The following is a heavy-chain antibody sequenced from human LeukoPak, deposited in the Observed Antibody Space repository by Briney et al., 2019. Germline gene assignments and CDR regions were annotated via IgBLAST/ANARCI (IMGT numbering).Heavy chain of an antibody. CDR3: ARGYSSTSWFDP. Sequence: SETLSLTCTVSGGSISYYYWSWIRQPPGKGLEWIGYFYYSGSTNYNPSLKSRVTISVDTSKNQFSLSLSSVTAADTAVYYCARGYSSTSWFDPWGQGTLVTVSS. CDR2: FYYSGST. V-gene: IGHV4-59*01. CDR1: GGSISYYY. D-gene: IGHD6-6*01. J-gene: IGHJ5*02.